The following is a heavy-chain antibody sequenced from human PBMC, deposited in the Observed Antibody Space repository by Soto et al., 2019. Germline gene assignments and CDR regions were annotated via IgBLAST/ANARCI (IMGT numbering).Heavy chain of an antibody. V-gene: IGHV4-38-2*02. Sequence: ETLSLTCTVSGYSISSGYHWAWIRQAPGKGLEWLGSVHYSGNTYYNPSLKSRLTISVDKSKNQFSLNLSSVTAADTAVYYCARQDRVVAEGRWFDPWGQETLVTVSS. CDR2: VHYSGNT. CDR3: ARQDRVVAEGRWFDP. D-gene: IGHD2-15*01. J-gene: IGHJ5*02. CDR1: GYSISSGYH.